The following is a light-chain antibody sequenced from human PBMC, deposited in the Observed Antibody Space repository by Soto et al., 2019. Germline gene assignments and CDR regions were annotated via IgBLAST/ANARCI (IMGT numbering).Light chain of an antibody. CDR3: QQSYSTPRVT. CDR2: AAS. Sequence: DIQMTQSPSSLSASVGDRVTITCRARQSISSYLNWYQQKPGKAPKLLIYAASSLQSGVPSRFSGSGSETDFTLTTSSLQPEDFATYYCQQSYSTPRVTFGQGTRLEIK. J-gene: IGKJ5*01. V-gene: IGKV1-39*01. CDR1: QSISSY.